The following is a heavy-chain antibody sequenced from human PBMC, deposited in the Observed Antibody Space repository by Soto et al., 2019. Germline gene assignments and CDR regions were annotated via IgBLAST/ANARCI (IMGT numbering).Heavy chain of an antibody. J-gene: IGHJ6*02. Sequence: QVQVVESGGGVVQPGRSLRLSCAASGFTFSSYGMHWVRQAPGKGLEWVAGISYEGGNRDYADSVKGRFTISRDNSKNTMSLQMSSLRAEDTAVYYCARGGRVYATFLYFYGMDVWGQGTTVTVSS. D-gene: IGHD2-8*01. CDR1: GFTFSSYG. CDR2: ISYEGGNR. CDR3: ARGGRVYATFLYFYGMDV. V-gene: IGHV3-33*01.